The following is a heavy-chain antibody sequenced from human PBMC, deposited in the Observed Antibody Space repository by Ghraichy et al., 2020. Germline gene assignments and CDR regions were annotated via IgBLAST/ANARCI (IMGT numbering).Heavy chain of an antibody. CDR3: ARDSSDVWGSPSH. D-gene: IGHD3-16*01. J-gene: IGHJ4*02. CDR2: ISSSGSTI. V-gene: IGHV3-11*01. Sequence: GESLNISCAASGFTFSDYYMSWIRQAPGKGLEWVSYISSSGSTIYYADSVKGRFTISRDNAKNSLYLQMNSLRAEDTAVYYCARDSSDVWGSPSHWGQGTLVTVSS. CDR1: GFTFSDYY.